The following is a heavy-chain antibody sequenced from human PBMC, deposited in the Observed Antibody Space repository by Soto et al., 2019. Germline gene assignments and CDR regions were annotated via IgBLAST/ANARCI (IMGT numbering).Heavy chain of an antibody. V-gene: IGHV3-30-3*01. CDR3: ARDQVKGTMTIL. D-gene: IGHD4-17*01. J-gene: IGHJ4*02. Sequence: GVSLRLSCAASGFTFINYAMHGVRQAPGKGLEWVAVISYDGSNKYYADSVKGRFTISRDNSKNTMYLQMNSLSAEDTAVYHCARDQVKGTMTILWGQGTLVTVSS. CDR1: GFTFINYA. CDR2: ISYDGSNK.